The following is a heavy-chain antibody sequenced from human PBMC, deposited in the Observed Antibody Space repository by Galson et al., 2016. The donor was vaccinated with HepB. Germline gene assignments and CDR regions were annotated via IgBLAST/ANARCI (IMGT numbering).Heavy chain of an antibody. D-gene: IGHD6-13*01. CDR3: ARHKVSATEGGFDA. V-gene: IGHV4-39*07. CDR1: GGSISSSNYF. Sequence: SETLSLTCTVSGGSISSSNYFWGWIRQPPGKGLEWIGNFYNSGSTSYNPSLQSRVTISIDTSKKQFSLKLTSVTAADTAVYYCARHKVSATEGGFDAWGQGTLVTVSS. J-gene: IGHJ5*02. CDR2: FYNSGST.